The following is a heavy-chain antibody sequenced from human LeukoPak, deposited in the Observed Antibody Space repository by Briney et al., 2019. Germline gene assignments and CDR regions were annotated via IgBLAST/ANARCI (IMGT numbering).Heavy chain of an antibody. CDR1: GYTFTSYD. CDR2: MNPNSGNT. V-gene: IGHV1-8*01. CDR3: ARLGNYYDSSGLDAFDI. D-gene: IGHD3-22*01. J-gene: IGHJ3*02. Sequence: ASVKVSCKASGYTFTSYDINWVRQATGQGLEWMGWMNPNSGNTGYAQKFQGRVTMTRNTSISTAYMELSSLRAEDTAVYYCARLGNYYDSSGLDAFDIWGQGTMVTVSS.